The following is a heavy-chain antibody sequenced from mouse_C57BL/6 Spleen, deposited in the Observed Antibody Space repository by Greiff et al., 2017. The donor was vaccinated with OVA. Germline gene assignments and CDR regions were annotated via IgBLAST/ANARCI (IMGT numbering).Heavy chain of an antibody. D-gene: IGHD2-13*01. CDR3: ARVTGYFDV. J-gene: IGHJ1*03. V-gene: IGHV1-26*01. CDR2: INPNNGGT. CDR1: GYTFTDYY. Sequence: VQLQQSGPELVKPGASVKISCKASGYTFTDYYMNWVKQSHGKSLEWIGDINPNNGGTSYNQKFKGKATLTVDKSSSTAYMELRSLTSEDSAVYYCARVTGYFDVWGTGTTVTVSS.